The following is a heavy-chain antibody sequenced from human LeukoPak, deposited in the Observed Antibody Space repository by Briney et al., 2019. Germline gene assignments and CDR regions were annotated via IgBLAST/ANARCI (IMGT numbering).Heavy chain of an antibody. D-gene: IGHD5-24*01. CDR3: ARGGDGYDY. CDR2: IIPIFGTA. J-gene: IGHJ4*02. V-gene: IGHV1-69*05. CDR1: GGTFSSYA. Sequence: VASVKVSCKASGGTFSSYAISWVRQAPGQGLEWMGRIIPIFGTANYAQKLQGRVTITTDESTSTAYMELSSLRSEDTAVYYCARGGDGYDYWGQGTLVTVSS.